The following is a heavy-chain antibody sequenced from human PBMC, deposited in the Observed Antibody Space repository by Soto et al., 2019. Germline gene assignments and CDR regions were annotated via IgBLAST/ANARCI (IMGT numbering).Heavy chain of an antibody. CDR2: IYKDFT. V-gene: IGHV3-66*01. CDR3: AREPRYCSGGSCSIMGDAFDI. D-gene: IGHD2-15*01. J-gene: IGHJ3*02. Sequence: EVQLVESGGGLVQPGGSLRLFCVASGFTVTDIYMNWVRQAPGKGLEWVSVIYKDFTDYADFVRGRFSVSTATSKNSLYLQLDNLRAEDTAVYYCAREPRYCSGGSCSIMGDAFDIWGQGAMVTVSS. CDR1: GFTVTDIY.